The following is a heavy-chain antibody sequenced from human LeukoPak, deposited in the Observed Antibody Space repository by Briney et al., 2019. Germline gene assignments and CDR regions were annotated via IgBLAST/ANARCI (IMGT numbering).Heavy chain of an antibody. Sequence: GRSLRLSCAALGFSFDDDAMYWVRHAPGKGLGLVSGVSWSSVSIGYADSVKGRFTISRDNAKNSLYLQMNSLKAEDTALYYCAKRKAGGYALDIWGQGTMVTVSS. V-gene: IGHV3-9*01. CDR2: VSWSSVSI. D-gene: IGHD3-16*01. CDR3: AKRKAGGYALDI. J-gene: IGHJ3*02. CDR1: GFSFDDDA.